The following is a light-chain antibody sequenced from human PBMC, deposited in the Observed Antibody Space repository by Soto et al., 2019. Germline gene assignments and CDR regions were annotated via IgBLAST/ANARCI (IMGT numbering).Light chain of an antibody. V-gene: IGKV3D-20*02. CDR3: QQRNNWPPIT. J-gene: IGKJ5*01. CDR2: AAS. Sequence: ETVLTQSPGSVSLSPGDRATLPCRASQSVSSNKLAWYQQKPGQAPRLLIYAASSRATGIPDRFSGSGSGTDFTLTINRLEPEDFAVYYCQQRNNWPPITFGQGTRLEI. CDR1: QSVSSNK.